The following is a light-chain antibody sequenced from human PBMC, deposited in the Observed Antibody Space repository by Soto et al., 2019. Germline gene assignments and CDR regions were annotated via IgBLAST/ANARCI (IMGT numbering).Light chain of an antibody. V-gene: IGKV1-8*01. J-gene: IGKJ4*01. CDR1: QGVSTQ. CDR2: AAY. CDR3: QQVNNYPLT. Sequence: AVRMTQSPSSLAASTGDTVTITCRASQGVSTQLAWYQQKPGRAPKLLIYAAYTLQPGVPSRFSASGSATAVNPTITSLQSEDFATYYCQQVNNYPLTCGGGTKVEIK.